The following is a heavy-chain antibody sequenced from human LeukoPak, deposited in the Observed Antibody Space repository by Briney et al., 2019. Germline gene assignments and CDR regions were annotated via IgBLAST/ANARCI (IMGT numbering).Heavy chain of an antibody. D-gene: IGHD5-12*01. J-gene: IGHJ5*02. CDR3: APQQTYSPYNWFDP. CDR2: IHPDGSIT. V-gene: IGHV3-74*03. Sequence: GGSLRLSCVGSGFTISNYWMHWVRQAPGTGLVWVSRIHPDGSITTYADSVKGRFTISRDNAKSTLYLQMNSLRAEDTAVYYCAPQQTYSPYNWFDPWGQGTLVTVSS. CDR1: GFTISNYW.